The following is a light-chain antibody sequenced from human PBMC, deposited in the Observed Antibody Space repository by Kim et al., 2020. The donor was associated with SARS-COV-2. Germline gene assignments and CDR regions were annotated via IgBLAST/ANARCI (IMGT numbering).Light chain of an antibody. Sequence: LSPGQRATPSCRASRAVTRYLAWYQQKPGQAPRLLIYDVSNRASGIPARFSGSGSGTDFTLTISGLEPEDSAVYYCQQRHIWPLTFGGGTKVDIK. J-gene: IGKJ4*01. CDR2: DVS. V-gene: IGKV3D-11*01. CDR1: RAVTRY. CDR3: QQRHIWPLT.